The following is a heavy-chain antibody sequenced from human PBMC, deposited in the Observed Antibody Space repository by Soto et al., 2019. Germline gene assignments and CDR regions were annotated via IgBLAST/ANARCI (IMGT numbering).Heavy chain of an antibody. D-gene: IGHD1-26*01. CDR1: GFTFSSYA. V-gene: IGHV3-30-3*01. CDR2: ISYDGSNK. J-gene: IGHJ4*02. CDR3: ARSGSNHSPRNYFDY. Sequence: GGSLRLSCAASGFTFSSYAMHWVRQAPGKGLEWVAVISYDGSNKYYADSVKGRFTISRDNSKNTLYLQMNSLRAEDTAVYYCARSGSNHSPRNYFDYWGQGTLVTVSS.